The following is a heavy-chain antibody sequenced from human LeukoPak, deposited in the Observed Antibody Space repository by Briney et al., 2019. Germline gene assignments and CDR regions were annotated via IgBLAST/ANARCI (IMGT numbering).Heavy chain of an antibody. V-gene: IGHV1-2*02. CDR2: INPNSGGT. CDR1: GYTFTGYY. CDR3: VHYSSSIISSGY. J-gene: IGHJ4*02. D-gene: IGHD6-6*01. Sequence: ASVKVSCKASGYTFTGYYMHWVRQAPGQGLEWMGWINPNSGGTNYAQKFQGRVTMTRDTSISTAYMELSRLRSDDTAVYYCVHYSSSIISSGYWGQGTLVTVSS.